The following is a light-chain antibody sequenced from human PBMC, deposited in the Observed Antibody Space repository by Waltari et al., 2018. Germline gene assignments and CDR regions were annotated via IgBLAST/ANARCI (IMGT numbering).Light chain of an antibody. CDR3: QQYNNWPPMT. Sequence: IVITQPPATLSVSPGERATLSCRASQSVSSNLAWYQQKPGQAPRLLIYGASTRATGIPARFSGSGSGTEFTLTISSLQSEDLALYYCQQYNNWPPMTFGQGTRLEIK. V-gene: IGKV3-15*01. CDR1: QSVSSN. J-gene: IGKJ5*01. CDR2: GAS.